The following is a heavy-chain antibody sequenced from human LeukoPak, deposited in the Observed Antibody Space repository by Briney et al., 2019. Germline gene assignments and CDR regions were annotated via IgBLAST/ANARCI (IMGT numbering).Heavy chain of an antibody. CDR1: GFIVSNNY. CDR3: ARDLVIDRDGYIN. Sequence: PGGSLRLSCAASGFIVSNNYMSWVRQAPGKGLEWVSVIYPDGRTYYADSVKGRFTISRDNSKNTLYLQMNSLRAEDTAVYYCARDLVIDRDGYINWGQGTLVTVSS. V-gene: IGHV3-53*05. D-gene: IGHD5-24*01. J-gene: IGHJ4*02. CDR2: IYPDGRT.